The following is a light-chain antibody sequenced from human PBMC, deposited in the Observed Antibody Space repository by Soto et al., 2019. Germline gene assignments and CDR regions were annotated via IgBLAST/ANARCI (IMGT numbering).Light chain of an antibody. CDR2: EVS. CDR3: SSYTSSSTSV. J-gene: IGLJ1*01. V-gene: IGLV2-14*01. Sequence: QSVLTQPAAVSGSPGQSITISCTGTSRDVGGYNYVSWYQQHPGKAPKLMIYEVSNRPSGVSNRFSGSKSGNTASLTISRLKAEDGADYYCSSYTSSSTSVFGTATKLTVL. CDR1: SRDVGGYNY.